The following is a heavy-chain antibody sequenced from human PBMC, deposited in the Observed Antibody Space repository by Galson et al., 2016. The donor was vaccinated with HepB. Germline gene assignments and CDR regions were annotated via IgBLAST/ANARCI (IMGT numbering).Heavy chain of an antibody. CDR1: GFTFNSYF. Sequence: SLRLSCAASGFTFNSYFMNWVRQAPGKGLEWVSSISSSSYIYYADSVKGRFTISRDDPKNSLYLQMSGLRVEDTAVYHCAIVVNWCFDYWGQRTLVTDSS. V-gene: IGHV3-21*06. CDR2: ISSSSYI. D-gene: IGHD2/OR15-2a*01. J-gene: IGHJ4*02. CDR3: AIVVNWCFDY.